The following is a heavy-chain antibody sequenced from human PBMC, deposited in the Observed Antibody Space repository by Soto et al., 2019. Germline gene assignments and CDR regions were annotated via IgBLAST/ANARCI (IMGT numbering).Heavy chain of an antibody. CDR3: PAGLSIGYYNFAY. D-gene: IGHD3-22*01. V-gene: IGHV3-15*01. CDR2: IKGEADGGTT. CDR1: GCMFRNGG. J-gene: IGHJ4*02. Sequence: RGALSLSCAASGCMFRNGGKSWFRLAPGKGIEWVGRIKGEADGGTTDYAAPVKGRITISRDHSKDTLYLHMNSLKTEDTAEYYSPAGLSIGYYNFAYWGQGT.